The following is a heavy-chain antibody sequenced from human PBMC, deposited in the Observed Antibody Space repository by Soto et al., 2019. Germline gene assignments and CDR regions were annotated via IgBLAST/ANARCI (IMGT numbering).Heavy chain of an antibody. J-gene: IGHJ6*03. Sequence: SETLSLTCTVSGGSISSSSYYWGWIRQPPGKGLEWIGSIYYSGSTYYNPSLKSRVTISVDTSKNQFSLKLSSVTAADTAVYYCITFGEYYYYYYMDVWGKGTTVTVSS. CDR3: ITFGEYYYYYYMDV. D-gene: IGHD3-16*01. V-gene: IGHV4-39*01. CDR1: GGSISSSSYY. CDR2: IYYSGST.